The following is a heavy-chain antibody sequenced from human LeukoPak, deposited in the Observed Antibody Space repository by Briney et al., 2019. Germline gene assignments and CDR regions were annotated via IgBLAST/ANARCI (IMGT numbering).Heavy chain of an antibody. D-gene: IGHD6-19*01. Sequence: SETLSLTCTVSGCSVSSGSYYWSWIRQPPGKGLEWIGYIYYSGSTNYNPSLKSRVTISVDTSKNQFSLKLSSVTAADTAVYYCARTIAVAVVDYWGQGTLVTVSS. J-gene: IGHJ4*02. V-gene: IGHV4-61*01. CDR3: ARTIAVAVVDY. CDR2: IYYSGST. CDR1: GCSVSSGSYY.